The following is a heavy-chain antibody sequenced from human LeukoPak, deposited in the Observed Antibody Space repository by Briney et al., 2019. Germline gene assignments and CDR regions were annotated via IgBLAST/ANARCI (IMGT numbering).Heavy chain of an antibody. D-gene: IGHD3-22*01. Sequence: ASVKVSCKASGYTFTGYYMHWVRQAPGQGLEWMGWINPNSGGTNYAQKSQGRVTMTRDTSIGTACMELSRLRSDDTAVYYCARTYDSSGSRGAFDIWGQGTMVTVSS. CDR2: INPNSGGT. CDR1: GYTFTGYY. V-gene: IGHV1-2*02. J-gene: IGHJ3*02. CDR3: ARTYDSSGSRGAFDI.